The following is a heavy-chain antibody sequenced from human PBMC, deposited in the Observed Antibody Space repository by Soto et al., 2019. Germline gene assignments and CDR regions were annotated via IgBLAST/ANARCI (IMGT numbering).Heavy chain of an antibody. D-gene: IGHD5-18*01. CDR2: IYWDDDK. Sequence: PTLVNPTQTLTLTCTFSGFSLSTSGVGVGWIRQPPGKALEWLGIIYWDDDKRYSPSLKSRVTITKDTFKNQLVLTMTNMDPVDTATYYCAHLPWKQLWPRAPVVYWGQGTPVTVSS. J-gene: IGHJ4*02. CDR3: AHLPWKQLWPRAPVVY. V-gene: IGHV2-5*02. CDR1: GFSLSTSGVG.